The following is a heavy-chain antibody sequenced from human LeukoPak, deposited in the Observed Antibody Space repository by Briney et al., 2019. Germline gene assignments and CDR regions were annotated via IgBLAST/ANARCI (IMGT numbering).Heavy chain of an antibody. D-gene: IGHD1-1*01. CDR1: GVSMSNYY. Sequence: PSETPSLTCTVSGVSMSNYYWSWLRQPPGKGLEWIGCISDSGKTNYNPSLRSRVTISVDTSKNQFSLKLSSVTAADAAVYYCTRVGRSLHWNPDYCGQGTLVTVSS. CDR2: ISDSGKT. V-gene: IGHV4-59*01. J-gene: IGHJ4*02. CDR3: TRVGRSLHWNPDY.